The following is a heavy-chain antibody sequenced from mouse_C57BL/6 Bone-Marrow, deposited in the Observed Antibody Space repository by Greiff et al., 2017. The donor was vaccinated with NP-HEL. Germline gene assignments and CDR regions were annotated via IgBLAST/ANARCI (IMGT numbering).Heavy chain of an antibody. CDR3: AREGGGCDY. J-gene: IGHJ4*01. Sequence: EVQLVESGPGLVKPSQSLSLTCSVTGYSITSGYYWNWIRQFPGSKLEWMGYISYDGSNNYNPSLKNRISITRDTSKNQFFLKLNSVTTEDTATYYGAREGGGCDYWGQGTSVTVSS. V-gene: IGHV3-6*01. CDR1: GYSITSGYY. CDR2: ISYDGSN.